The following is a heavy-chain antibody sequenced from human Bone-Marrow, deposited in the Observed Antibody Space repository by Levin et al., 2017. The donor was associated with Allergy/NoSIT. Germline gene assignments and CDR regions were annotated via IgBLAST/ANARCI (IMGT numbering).Heavy chain of an antibody. D-gene: IGHD3-10*01. CDR3: TRGGRGTSYYWVY. CDR2: LAQDGSKT. V-gene: IGHV3-7*01. CDR1: GFSFSTYW. J-gene: IGHJ4*02. Sequence: HTGGSLRLSCAASGFSFSTYWMTWVRQAPGKGLEWVANLAQDGSKTYYADSVKGRFTVSRDNAKNSLYLEMNSLRDEDSATYYCTRGGRGTSYYWVYWGQGTLVTVSS.